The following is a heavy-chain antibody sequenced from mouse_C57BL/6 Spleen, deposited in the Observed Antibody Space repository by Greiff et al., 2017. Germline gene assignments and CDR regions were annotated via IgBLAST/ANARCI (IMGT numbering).Heavy chain of an antibody. CDR2: IRNKANGYTT. V-gene: IGHV7-3*01. CDR3: ARYPLYYAMDY. CDR1: GFTFTDYY. Sequence: EVKLVESGGGLVQPGGSLSLSCAASGFTFTDYYMSWVRQPPGKALAWLGFIRNKANGYTTEYSASVKGRFPISRDNSQSILYLQMNALRAEDSATYYCARYPLYYAMDYWGQGTSVTVSS. J-gene: IGHJ4*01.